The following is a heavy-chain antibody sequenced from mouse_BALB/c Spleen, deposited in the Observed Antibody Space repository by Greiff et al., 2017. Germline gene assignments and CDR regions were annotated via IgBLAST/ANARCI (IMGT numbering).Heavy chain of an antibody. CDR2: IYPSDSYT. CDR1: GYTFTSYW. V-gene: IGHV1-69*02. Sequence: QVQLQQPGAELVRPGASVKLSCKASGYTFTSYWINWVKQRPGQGLEWIGNIYPSDSYTNYNQKFKDKATLTVDKSSSTAYMQLSSPTSEDSAVYYCTIYGIYAMDDWGQGTSVTVSS. J-gene: IGHJ4*01. CDR3: TIYGIYAMDD. D-gene: IGHD2-1*01.